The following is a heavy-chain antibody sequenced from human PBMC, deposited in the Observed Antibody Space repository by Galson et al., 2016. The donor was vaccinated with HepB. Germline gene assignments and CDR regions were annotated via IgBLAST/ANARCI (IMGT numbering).Heavy chain of an antibody. Sequence: AISGDSVSSHSAVWNWIRQSPSRGLEWLGRTYYRSRWYNDYATSVKGRITINGDTSKNHFSLQLTSVTPEDTAMYFCARDPQHVVEEGFDYWGQGTLVTVSS. CDR3: ARDPQHVVEEGFDY. D-gene: IGHD2-21*01. V-gene: IGHV6-1*01. J-gene: IGHJ4*02. CDR2: TYYRSRWYN. CDR1: GDSVSSHSAV.